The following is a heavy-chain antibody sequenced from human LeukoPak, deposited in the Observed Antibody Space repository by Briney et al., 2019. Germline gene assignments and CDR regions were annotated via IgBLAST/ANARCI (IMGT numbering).Heavy chain of an antibody. Sequence: GRSLRLSCAASGFTFSSYGMHWVRQAPGKGLEWVAVISYDGSNKYYADFVKGRFTISRDNSKNTLYLQMNSLRAEDTAVYYCAKASDYGGNSGASFDAFDIWGQGTMVTVSS. CDR1: GFTFSSYG. CDR3: AKASDYGGNSGASFDAFDI. J-gene: IGHJ3*02. D-gene: IGHD4-23*01. V-gene: IGHV3-30*18. CDR2: ISYDGSNK.